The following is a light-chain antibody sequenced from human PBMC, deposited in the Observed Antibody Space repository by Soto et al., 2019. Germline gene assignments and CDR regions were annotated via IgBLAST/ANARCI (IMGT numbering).Light chain of an antibody. J-gene: IGLJ3*02. CDR2: EVS. V-gene: IGLV2-8*01. CDR3: SSYAGHVV. CDR1: SSDVGGYNY. Sequence: QSALTQPPSASGSPGQSVTISCTGTSSDVGGYNYVSWYQQHPGKAPKLMIYEVSKRPSGVPDRFSGSKSGNTASLTVSGLQAEDEADYYCSSYAGHVVFGGGTKVTVL.